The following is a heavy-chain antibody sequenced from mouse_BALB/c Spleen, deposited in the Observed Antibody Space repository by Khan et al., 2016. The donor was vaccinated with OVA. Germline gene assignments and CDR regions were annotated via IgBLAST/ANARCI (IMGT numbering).Heavy chain of an antibody. CDR2: INYSGNT. D-gene: IGHD2-4*01. Sequence: VQLKESGPGLVKPSQSLSLTCTVTGYSITSEYAWNWIRHFPGNKLEWMGYINYSGNTRYNPSLKSRIFITRDTSKNQFFLQLNSVTTEDTATYYCTRKDYYDYDPFPYWGQGTLVTVSA. V-gene: IGHV3-2*02. J-gene: IGHJ3*01. CDR3: TRKDYYDYDPFPY. CDR1: GYSITSEYA.